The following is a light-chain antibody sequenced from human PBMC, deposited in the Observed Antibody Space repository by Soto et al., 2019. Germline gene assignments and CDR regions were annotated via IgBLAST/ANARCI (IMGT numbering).Light chain of an antibody. CDR1: QSVSNY. Sequence: TPSFSPGERATLSFRASQSVSNYLAWYQQKPGQAPRLLIYDASNRATGIPARFSGSGSGTDFTPTISSLEPEDFAVYYCQQRSNWPITFGQGTRLEIK. V-gene: IGKV3-11*01. J-gene: IGKJ5*01. CDR2: DAS. CDR3: QQRSNWPIT.